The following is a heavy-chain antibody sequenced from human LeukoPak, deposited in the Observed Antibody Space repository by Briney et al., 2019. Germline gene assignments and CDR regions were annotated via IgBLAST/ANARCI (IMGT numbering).Heavy chain of an antibody. V-gene: IGHV1-2*02. CDR2: INPNSGGT. J-gene: IGHJ5*02. D-gene: IGHD1-26*01. CDR1: GYTFTGNH. CDR3: AGSSHQRNWFDP. Sequence: ASVKVSCKASGYTFTGNHMHWVRQAPGQGLEWMGWINPNSGGTNYAQKFQGRVIMTRDTSISTAYMELSRLGSDDTAVYYCAGSSHQRNWFDPWGQGTLVIVSS.